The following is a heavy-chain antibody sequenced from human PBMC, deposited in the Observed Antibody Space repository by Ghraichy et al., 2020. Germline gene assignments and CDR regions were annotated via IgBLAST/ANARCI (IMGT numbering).Heavy chain of an antibody. CDR3: ARDHQLQPYAYYYGMDV. D-gene: IGHD3-16*01. Sequence: SETLSLTCTVSGASINSGSYYWVWIRQPPGKGLEWIGSIHHSGTTYFNPSLKSRVIISVDMPKNQFSLNLTSVTAADTALYFCARDHQLQPYAYYYGMDVWGQGTTVSVS. CDR1: GASINSGSYY. V-gene: IGHV4-39*02. J-gene: IGHJ6*02. CDR2: IHHSGTT.